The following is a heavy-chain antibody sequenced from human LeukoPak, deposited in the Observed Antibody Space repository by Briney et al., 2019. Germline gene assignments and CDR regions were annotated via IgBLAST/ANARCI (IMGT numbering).Heavy chain of an antibody. V-gene: IGHV1-69*06. CDR2: IIPIFGTA. Sequence: SVKVSCKASGGTFSSYAISWVRQAPGQGLEWMGGIIPIFGTANYAQKFQGRVTITADKSTSTAYMGLSSLRSEDTAVYYCARVVRSSSWLFDYWGQGTLVTVSS. D-gene: IGHD6-13*01. CDR3: ARVVRSSSWLFDY. CDR1: GGTFSSYA. J-gene: IGHJ4*02.